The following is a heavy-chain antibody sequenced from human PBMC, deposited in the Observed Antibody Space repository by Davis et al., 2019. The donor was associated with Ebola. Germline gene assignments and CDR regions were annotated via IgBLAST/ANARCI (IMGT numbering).Heavy chain of an antibody. D-gene: IGHD2-8*02. J-gene: IGHJ4*02. CDR2: IIPIFGTA. CDR1: GGTFSSYA. V-gene: IGHV1-69*06. CDR3: ARSSGLVGTLGY. Sequence: SVKVSCKASGGTFSSYAISWVRQAPGQGLEWMGGIIPIFGTANYAQKFQGRVTITADKSTSTAYMELSSLRSEDTAVYYCARSSGLVGTLGYWGQGTLVTVSS.